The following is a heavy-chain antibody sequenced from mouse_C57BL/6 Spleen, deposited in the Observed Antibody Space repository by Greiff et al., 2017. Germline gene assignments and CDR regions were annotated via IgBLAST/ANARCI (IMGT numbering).Heavy chain of an antibody. CDR2: IDPGTGGT. CDR3: TREGFSPFAY. J-gene: IGHJ3*01. CDR1: GYTFTDYE. Sequence: QVQLQQSGAELVRPGASVTLSCKASGYTFTDYEINWVKQTPGHGLEWIGAIDPGTGGTAYNEKFKGKATLTVDKSSSTAYMRLRSLTSEDSAVYYCTREGFSPFAYWGQGTLVTVSA. V-gene: IGHV1-15*01.